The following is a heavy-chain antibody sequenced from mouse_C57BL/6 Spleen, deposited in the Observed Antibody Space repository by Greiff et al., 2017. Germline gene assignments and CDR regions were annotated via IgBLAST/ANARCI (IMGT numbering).Heavy chain of an antibody. D-gene: IGHD1-1*01. CDR2: IFPGSGST. Sequence: QVQLQQSGPELVKPGASVKISCKASGYTFTDYYINWVKQRPGQGLEWIGWIFPGSGSTYYNEKFKGKATLTVDKSSSTAYMLLRSLTSEDSAVYFCARRNTGVPMDYWGQGTSVTVSS. J-gene: IGHJ4*01. CDR3: ARRNTGVPMDY. CDR1: GYTFTDYY. V-gene: IGHV1-75*01.